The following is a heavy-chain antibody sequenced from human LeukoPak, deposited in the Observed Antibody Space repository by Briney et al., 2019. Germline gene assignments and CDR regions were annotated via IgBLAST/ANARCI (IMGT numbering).Heavy chain of an antibody. CDR3: VRAFDGSGSYYKAPYYFDY. D-gene: IGHD3-10*01. CDR2: IIPIFGTA. J-gene: IGHJ4*02. Sequence: SVKVSCKASGYTFTSYGISWVRQAPGQGLEWMGGIIPIFGTANYAQRFQGRVTITADKSTSTAYMELSSLRSEDTAVYYCVRAFDGSGSYYKAPYYFDYWGQGTLVTVSS. CDR1: GYTFTSYG. V-gene: IGHV1-69*06.